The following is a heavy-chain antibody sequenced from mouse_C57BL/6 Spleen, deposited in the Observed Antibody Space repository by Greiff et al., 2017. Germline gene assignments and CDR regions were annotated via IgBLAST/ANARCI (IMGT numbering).Heavy chain of an antibody. V-gene: IGHV1-50*01. J-gene: IGHJ2*01. CDR1: GYTFTSYW. D-gene: IGHD1-1*01. CDR3: ARWTTVVVDY. Sequence: QLQQPGAELVKPGASVKLSCKASGYTFTSYWMQWVKQRPGQGLEWIGEIDPSDSYTNYNQKFKGKATLTVDTSSSTAYMQLSSLTSEDSAVYYCARWTTVVVDYWGQGTTLTVSS. CDR2: IDPSDSYT.